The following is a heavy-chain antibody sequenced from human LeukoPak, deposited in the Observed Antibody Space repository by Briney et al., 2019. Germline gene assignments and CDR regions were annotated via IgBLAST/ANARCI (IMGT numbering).Heavy chain of an antibody. CDR3: ARDRGSRDAFDI. CDR2: IYYSGST. V-gene: IGHV4-59*01. CDR1: GGSISSYY. Sequence: SETLSLTCTVSGGSISSYYWSWIRQPPGKGLEWIGYIYYSGSTNYNPSLKSRVTISVDTPKNQFSLKLSSVTAADTAVYYCARDRGSRDAFDIWGQGTMVTVSS. D-gene: IGHD1-26*01. J-gene: IGHJ3*02.